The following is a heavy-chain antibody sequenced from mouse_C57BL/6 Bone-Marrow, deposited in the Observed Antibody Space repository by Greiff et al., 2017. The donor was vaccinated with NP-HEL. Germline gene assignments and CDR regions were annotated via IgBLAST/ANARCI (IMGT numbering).Heavy chain of an antibody. CDR1: GYAFSSYW. CDR3: ARFGPLRGDY. D-gene: IGHD1-1*01. Sequence: VKLQESGAELVKPGASVKISCKASGYAFSSYWMNWVKQRPGKGLEWIGQIYPGDGDTNYNGKFKGKATLTADKSSSTAYMQLSSLTSEDSAVYFCARFGPLRGDYWGQGTSVTVSS. V-gene: IGHV1-80*01. CDR2: IYPGDGDT. J-gene: IGHJ4*01.